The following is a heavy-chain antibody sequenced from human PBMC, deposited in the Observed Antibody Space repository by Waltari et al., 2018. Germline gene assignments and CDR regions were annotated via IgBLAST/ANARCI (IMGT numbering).Heavy chain of an antibody. Sequence: QVQLVQSGAEVKKPGASVKVSCKDSGYTFTGYYMNWVRQAPGQGLEWMGGINPNRSGTNDAQKCQGRVTMTRDTSISTAYMELSRLISDDTAVYYCARELRTHRDWFDPWGQGTLVTVSS. V-gene: IGHV1-2*02. CDR1: GYTFTGYY. D-gene: IGHD2-21*02. CDR3: ARELRTHRDWFDP. J-gene: IGHJ5*02. CDR2: INPNRSGT.